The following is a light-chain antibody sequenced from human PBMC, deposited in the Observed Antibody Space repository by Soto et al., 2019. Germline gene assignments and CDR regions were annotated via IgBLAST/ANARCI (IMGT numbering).Light chain of an antibody. Sequence: EIVITQSPNTPSVSSGERTPLSCRASQSVSSNLAWYQQKPGQAPRLLIYGASTRATGIPARFSGSGSGTEFTLTISSLQSEDFAVYYCQQYNNWPPITFGQGTRLEIK. CDR1: QSVSSN. V-gene: IGKV3-15*01. CDR2: GAS. CDR3: QQYNNWPPIT. J-gene: IGKJ5*01.